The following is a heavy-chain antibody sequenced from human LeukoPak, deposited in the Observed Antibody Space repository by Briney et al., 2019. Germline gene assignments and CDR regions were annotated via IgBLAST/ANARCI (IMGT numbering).Heavy chain of an antibody. Sequence: ASVKVSCKASGYTFTSYYMHWVRQAPGQGLEWMGIINPSGGSTSYAQKFQGRVTMTRDTSTSTVYMELSSLRSEDTAVYYCARGTTTQAYYYDSSGPRGLYYFDYWGQGTLVTVSS. CDR2: INPSGGST. D-gene: IGHD3-22*01. CDR1: GYTFTSYY. V-gene: IGHV1-46*01. J-gene: IGHJ4*02. CDR3: ARGTTTQAYYYDSSGPRGLYYFDY.